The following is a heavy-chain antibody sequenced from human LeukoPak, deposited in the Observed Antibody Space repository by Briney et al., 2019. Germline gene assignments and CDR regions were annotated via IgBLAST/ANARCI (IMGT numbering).Heavy chain of an antibody. J-gene: IGHJ3*02. CDR1: GYTFISYY. CDR3: ARDSGTVSDAFDI. Sequence: ASVKVSCKASGYTFISYYIHWVRQAPGQGLEWMGIINPSGGGTRYAQKFQGRVTMTRDTSTGTIYMELSSLRSEDTAVYFCARDSGTVSDAFDIWGQGTMVTVSS. D-gene: IGHD4-11*01. CDR2: INPSGGGT. V-gene: IGHV1-46*01.